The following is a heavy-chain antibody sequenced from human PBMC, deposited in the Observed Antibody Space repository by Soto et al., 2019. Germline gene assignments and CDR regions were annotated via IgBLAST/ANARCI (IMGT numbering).Heavy chain of an antibody. J-gene: IGHJ4*02. CDR3: ARGPGTGSIYYFDY. V-gene: IGHV4-34*01. CDR2: INHSGST. D-gene: IGHD6-25*01. Sequence: SETLSLTCAVYGGSFSGYYWSWIRQPPGKGLEWIGEINHSGSTNYNPSLKSRVTISVDTSKNQFSLKLSSVTAADTAVYYCARGPGTGSIYYFDYWGQGTLVTVSS. CDR1: GGSFSGYY.